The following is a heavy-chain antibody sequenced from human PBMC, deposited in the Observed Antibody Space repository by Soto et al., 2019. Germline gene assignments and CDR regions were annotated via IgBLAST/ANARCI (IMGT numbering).Heavy chain of an antibody. Sequence: PGGSLRLSCAASGFTFDDYAMHWVRQAPGKGLEWVSGISWNSGSIGYADSVKGRFTISRDNTKNSLYLQMNSLRAEDTALYYCAKDGGRELLWFGELLFGWFDPWGQGTLVTVSS. V-gene: IGHV3-9*01. CDR2: ISWNSGSI. D-gene: IGHD3-10*01. J-gene: IGHJ5*02. CDR1: GFTFDDYA. CDR3: AKDGGRELLWFGELLFGWFDP.